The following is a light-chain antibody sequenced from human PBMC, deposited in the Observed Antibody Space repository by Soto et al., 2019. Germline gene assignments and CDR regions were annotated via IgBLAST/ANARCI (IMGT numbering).Light chain of an antibody. CDR1: SSDVGADTY. CDR3: SSHAGSHNYV. Sequence: QSVVTQPHSPSGAPGPAGTISCIGTSSDVGADTYVSWYQQHPGKAPKLMIYEVSKRPSGVPDRFSGSKSGNTASLTVSGLQSEYEADYYCSSHAGSHNYVLGTRTKVTVL. J-gene: IGLJ1*01. V-gene: IGLV2-8*01. CDR2: EVS.